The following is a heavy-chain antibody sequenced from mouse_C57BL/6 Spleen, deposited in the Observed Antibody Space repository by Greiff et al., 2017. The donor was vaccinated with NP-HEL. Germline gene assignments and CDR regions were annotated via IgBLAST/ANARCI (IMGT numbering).Heavy chain of an antibody. CDR1: GFTFSDYG. J-gene: IGHJ2*01. V-gene: IGHV5-17*01. D-gene: IGHD2-3*01. Sequence: EVQLVESGGGLVKPGGSLKLSCAASGFTFSDYGMHWVRQAPEKGLEWVAYISSGSSTIYYADTVKGRFTISRDNAKNTLFLQMTSLRSEDTAMYYCARHYDGYHGYFDYWGQGTTLTVSS. CDR3: ARHYDGYHGYFDY. CDR2: ISSGSSTI.